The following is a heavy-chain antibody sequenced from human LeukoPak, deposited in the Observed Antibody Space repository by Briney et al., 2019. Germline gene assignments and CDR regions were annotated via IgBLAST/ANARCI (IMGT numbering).Heavy chain of an antibody. J-gene: IGHJ4*02. V-gene: IGHV4-61*02. Sequence: SETLSLTCTVSGGSIGSGSYYWSWIRQPAGKGLEWIGRIYTSGSTNHNPSLKSRVTILVDTSKNQFSLKLSSVTAADTAVYYCARAFADSNWFDYWGQGTLVTVSS. CDR3: ARAFADSNWFDY. D-gene: IGHD3-22*01. CDR1: GGSIGSGSYY. CDR2: IYTSGST.